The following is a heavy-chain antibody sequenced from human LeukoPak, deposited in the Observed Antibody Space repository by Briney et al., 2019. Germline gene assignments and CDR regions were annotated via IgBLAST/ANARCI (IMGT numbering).Heavy chain of an antibody. D-gene: IGHD3-22*01. CDR1: GGSISSGGYY. Sequence: SETLSLTCTVSGGSISSGGYYWSWIRQHPGKGLEWIGYIYYSGSTYYNPSLKSRVTISVDTSKNQFSLKLSSVTAADTAVYYCASEGVVTHYFDYWGQGTLVTVSS. V-gene: IGHV4-31*03. J-gene: IGHJ4*02. CDR3: ASEGVVTHYFDY. CDR2: IYYSGST.